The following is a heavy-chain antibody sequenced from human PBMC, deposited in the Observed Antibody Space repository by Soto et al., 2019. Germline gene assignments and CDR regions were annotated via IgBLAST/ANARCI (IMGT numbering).Heavy chain of an antibody. V-gene: IGHV3-33*01. CDR2: IWYDGSNK. CDR3: ASSHGYSPNDAFDI. Sequence: GGSLRLSCAASGFTFSSYGMHWVRQAPGKGLEWVAVIWYDGSNKYYADSVKGRFTISRDNSKNTLYLQINSLRAEDTAVYYCASSHGYSPNDAFDIWGQGTMVTVSS. J-gene: IGHJ3*02. CDR1: GFTFSSYG. D-gene: IGHD3-22*01.